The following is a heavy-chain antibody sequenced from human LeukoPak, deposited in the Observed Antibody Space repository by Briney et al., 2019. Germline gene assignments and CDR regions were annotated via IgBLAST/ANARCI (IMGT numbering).Heavy chain of an antibody. Sequence: GGSLRLSCAASGFTFSSYAMSWVRQAPGKGLEWVSAISGSGGSTYYADSVEGRFTISRDNSKNTLYLQMNSLRAEDTAVYYCAKGGKYYYDSSGYYYVMYYFDYWGQGTLVTVSS. D-gene: IGHD3-22*01. CDR3: AKGGKYYYDSSGYYYVMYYFDY. V-gene: IGHV3-23*01. CDR1: GFTFSSYA. CDR2: ISGSGGST. J-gene: IGHJ4*02.